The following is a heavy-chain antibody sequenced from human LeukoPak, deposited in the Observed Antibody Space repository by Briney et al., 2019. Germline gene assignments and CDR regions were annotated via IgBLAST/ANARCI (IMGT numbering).Heavy chain of an antibody. CDR1: GFTFRNYA. J-gene: IGHJ3*02. Sequence: GGSLRLSCAPSGFTFRNYAMHWVRQAPGKGLEWVAFIRYDGINKYYADSVKGRFTISRDSFKNTLYLQMNSLRPEDTAVYYCAKEGDYYGSGSYRDGFDIWGQGTRATVSS. CDR2: IRYDGINK. D-gene: IGHD3-10*01. CDR3: AKEGDYYGSGSYRDGFDI. V-gene: IGHV3-30*02.